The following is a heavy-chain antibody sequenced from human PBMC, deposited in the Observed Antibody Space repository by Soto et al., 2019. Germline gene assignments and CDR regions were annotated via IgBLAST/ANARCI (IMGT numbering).Heavy chain of an antibody. V-gene: IGHV4-31*03. CDR2: VDHSGST. CDR1: GAPITSSGYY. J-gene: IGHJ4*01. CDR3: AAGPNRYYFDY. D-gene: IGHD6-13*01. Sequence: SETLSLTCSVSGAPITSSGYYWSWIRQLPGKGVEWIGYVDHSGSTYYSPSLKSRITISADTSKNQFSLTLSSMTAADAAVYYCAAGPNRYYFDYWGHGPLVTVSS.